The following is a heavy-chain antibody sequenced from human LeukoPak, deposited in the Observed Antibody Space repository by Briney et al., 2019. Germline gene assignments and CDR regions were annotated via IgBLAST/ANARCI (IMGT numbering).Heavy chain of an antibody. CDR1: GFTFSSYA. CDR2: ISSNGGST. J-gene: IGHJ4*02. CDR3: ARGWDLGY. D-gene: IGHD1-26*01. V-gene: IGHV3-64*01. Sequence: PGGSLRLSCAASGFTFSSYAMHWVRQAPGKGLEYVSAISSNGGSTYYANSVEGRFTISRDNSKNTLYLQMGSLRAEDMAVYYCARGWDLGYWGQGTLVTVSS.